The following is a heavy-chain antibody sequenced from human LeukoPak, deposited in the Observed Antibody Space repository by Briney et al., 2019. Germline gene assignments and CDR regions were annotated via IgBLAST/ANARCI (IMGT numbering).Heavy chain of an antibody. CDR3: ARGRPSDWGVDY. CDR1: GFTFSSFW. V-gene: IGHV3-7*01. CDR2: MNQHGGET. Sequence: GGSLRLSCAASGFTFSSFWMSWVRQAPGKGLEWVANMNQHGGETNYVDSMKGRFTISRDNAKNSLYLQMNGLRDEDTAVYYCARGRPSDWGVDYWGQGTPVTVSS. D-gene: IGHD7-27*01. J-gene: IGHJ4*02.